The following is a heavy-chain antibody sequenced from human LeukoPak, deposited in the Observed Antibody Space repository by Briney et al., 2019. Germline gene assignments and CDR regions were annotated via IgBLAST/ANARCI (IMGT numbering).Heavy chain of an antibody. CDR3: ARDVNYAFDY. V-gene: IGHV1-18*01. CDR2: ISANSGNT. CDR1: VYRHPRNG. J-gene: IGHJ4*02. D-gene: IGHD3-16*01. Sequence: TVKVPRKPCVYRHPRNGVIWVRQAPGQAREWMAWISANSGNTNYAQNVQDRLTLTTDTSTSTAYMELRSLRSDDTAVYYCARDVNYAFDYWGQGTLVTVSS.